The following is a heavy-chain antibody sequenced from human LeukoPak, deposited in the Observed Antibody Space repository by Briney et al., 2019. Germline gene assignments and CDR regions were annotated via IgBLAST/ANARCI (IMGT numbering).Heavy chain of an antibody. CDR2: IKQDGSEK. V-gene: IGHV3-7*01. CDR1: GFTFSSYW. Sequence: GGSLRLSCAASGFTFSSYWMSWVRQAPGKGLEWVANIKQDGSEKYYVDSMKGRFTISRDNAKNSLYLQMNSLRAEDTAVYYCASIPRGLWFGTYYFDYWGQGTLVTVSS. J-gene: IGHJ4*02. D-gene: IGHD3-10*01. CDR3: ASIPRGLWFGTYYFDY.